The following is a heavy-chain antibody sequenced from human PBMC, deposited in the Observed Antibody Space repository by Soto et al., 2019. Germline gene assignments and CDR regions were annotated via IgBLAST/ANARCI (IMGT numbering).Heavy chain of an antibody. J-gene: IGHJ5*02. Sequence: PGGSLRLSCAASGFTFSSYAMSWVRQAPGKGLEWVSAISGSGGSTYYADSVKGRFTISRDNSKNTLYLQMNSLRAEDTAVHYGAKDPPHKRDLVVVPAAPAWGQGTLGTVSS. CDR1: GFTFSSYA. D-gene: IGHD2-2*01. V-gene: IGHV3-23*01. CDR2: ISGSGGST. CDR3: AKDPPHKRDLVVVPAAPA.